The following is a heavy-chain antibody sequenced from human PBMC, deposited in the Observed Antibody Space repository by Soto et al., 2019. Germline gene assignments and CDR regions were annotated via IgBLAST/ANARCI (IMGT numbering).Heavy chain of an antibody. Sequence: QVQLQESGPGLVKPSETLSLTCTVSGYSISSSYWSWIRQPPGKGLEWIGYMYYSGSTSYNPSLNSRVTLSVDTSKNQFFLKLSFVTAADTAVYYCARHRALNWFDPWGQGTLVTVSS. CDR3: ARHRALNWFDP. J-gene: IGHJ5*02. V-gene: IGHV4-59*08. CDR1: GYSISSSY. CDR2: MYYSGST.